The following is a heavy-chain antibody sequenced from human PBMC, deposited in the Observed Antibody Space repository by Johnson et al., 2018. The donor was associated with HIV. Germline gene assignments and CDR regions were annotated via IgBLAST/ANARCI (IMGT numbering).Heavy chain of an antibody. J-gene: IGHJ3*02. CDR2: IYSGGST. Sequence: VHLVESGGGVVQPGRSLRLSCAASGFTFSSYAMHWVRQAPGKGLEWVSVIYSGGSTYYADSVKGRFTISRDNSKNTLYLHMSTLRAEDTAVYYCAKMGTACNDAFDIWGQGTMVTVSS. CDR1: GFTFSSYA. V-gene: IGHV3-66*01. CDR3: AKMGTACNDAFDI. D-gene: IGHD2-21*02.